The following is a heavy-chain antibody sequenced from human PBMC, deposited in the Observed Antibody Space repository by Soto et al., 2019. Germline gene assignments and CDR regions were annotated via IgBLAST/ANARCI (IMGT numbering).Heavy chain of an antibody. CDR3: ARDDAQYSSSWYQNYGMDV. D-gene: IGHD6-13*01. CDR1: GGSISSYY. CDR2: IYYSGST. V-gene: IGHV4-59*01. J-gene: IGHJ6*02. Sequence: PSETLSLTCTVSGGSISSYYWSWIRQPPGKGLEWIGYIYYSGSTNYNPSLKSRVTISVDTSKNQFSLKLSSVTAADTAVYYCARDDAQYSSSWYQNYGMDVWGQGTTVTVSS.